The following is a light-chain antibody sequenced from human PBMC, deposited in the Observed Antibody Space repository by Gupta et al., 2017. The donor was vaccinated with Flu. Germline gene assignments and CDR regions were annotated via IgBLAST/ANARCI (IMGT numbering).Light chain of an antibody. CDR2: GAS. CDR3: QQYIQWPT. J-gene: IGKJ1*01. Sequence: EIVLTQSPATLSVSPGERATLSCRASQPLINNLAWYQQQPGQPPRLLIYGASTRATGIPARFSGSGSGTEFTLTISSLQPGDFVVYYCQQYIQWPTFGQGTNVRIK. CDR1: QPLINN. V-gene: IGKV3-15*01.